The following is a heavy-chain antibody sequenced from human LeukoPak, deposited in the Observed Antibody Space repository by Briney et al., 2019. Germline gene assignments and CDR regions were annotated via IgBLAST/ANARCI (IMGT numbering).Heavy chain of an antibody. D-gene: IGHD3-22*01. CDR2: ISGSGGST. J-gene: IGHJ4*02. Sequence: PGGSLRLSCAASGFTFSSYAMSWVRQAPGKGLEWVSAISGSGGSTYYADSVKGRFTISRDNSKNTLYLQMNSLRAEDTAAYYCAESKGRSPLTMIVVVTPGFDYWGQGTLVTVSS. V-gene: IGHV3-23*01. CDR1: GFTFSSYA. CDR3: AESKGRSPLTMIVVVTPGFDY.